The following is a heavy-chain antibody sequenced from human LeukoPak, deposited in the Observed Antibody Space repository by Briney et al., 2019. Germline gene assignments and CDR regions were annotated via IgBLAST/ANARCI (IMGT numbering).Heavy chain of an antibody. CDR2: ITSSTI. CDR1: GFTLSAYY. CDR3: AGGYGSGSYSA. Sequence: GGSLRLSCAASGFTLSAYYMSWIRQAPGGGLEWISYITSSTIWYADSVKGRFHISRDNANNSLYLQMESLRDEDTAVYFCAGGYGSGSYSAWGQGTLVTVSS. V-gene: IGHV3-11*01. J-gene: IGHJ4*02. D-gene: IGHD3-10*01.